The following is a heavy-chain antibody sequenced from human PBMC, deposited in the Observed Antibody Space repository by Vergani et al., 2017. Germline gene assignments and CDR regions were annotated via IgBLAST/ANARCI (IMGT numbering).Heavy chain of an antibody. CDR2: IWDVGSNK. Sequence: QVQLVESGGGVVKPGRSLRLSCAASGFTFSSYGTHWVRQAPGKGLEWGAVIWDVGSNKYYADAVKGRFTISRDNSKNTLYLQMNSLRAEDTAVYYCASIHYGMDVWGQGTTVTVSS. CDR1: GFTFSSYG. V-gene: IGHV3-33*01. J-gene: IGHJ6*02. CDR3: ASIHYGMDV.